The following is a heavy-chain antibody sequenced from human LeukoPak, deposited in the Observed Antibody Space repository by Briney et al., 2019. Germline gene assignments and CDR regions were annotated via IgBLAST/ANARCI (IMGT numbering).Heavy chain of an antibody. CDR1: GGSIISDY. J-gene: IGHJ5*02. Sequence: VKPSETLSLTCTVSGGSIISDYWSWIRQPPGKGLEWIGYIYYSGSAKYNPSLKSRVTISVDTSKNQFSLKLTSVTAADTAVYYCARGFGDWGLSWFDPWGQGTLVTVSS. CDR2: IYYSGSA. CDR3: ARGFGDWGLSWFDP. D-gene: IGHD3-10*01. V-gene: IGHV4-59*01.